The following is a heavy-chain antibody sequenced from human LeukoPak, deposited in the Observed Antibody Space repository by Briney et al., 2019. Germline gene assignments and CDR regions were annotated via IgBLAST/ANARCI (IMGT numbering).Heavy chain of an antibody. Sequence: GGSLRLSCAASGFTVSSNYMSWVRQAPGKGLEWVSVIYSGGSTYYADSVKGRFTISRGNSKNTLYLQMNSLRAEDTAVYYCARNVAVNDAFDIWGQGTMVTVSS. D-gene: IGHD2-21*01. CDR1: GFTVSSNY. CDR3: ARNVAVNDAFDI. CDR2: IYSGGST. V-gene: IGHV3-66*01. J-gene: IGHJ3*02.